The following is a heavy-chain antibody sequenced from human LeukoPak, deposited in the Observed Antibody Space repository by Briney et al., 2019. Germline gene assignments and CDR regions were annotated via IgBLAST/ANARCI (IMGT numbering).Heavy chain of an antibody. CDR3: ARFARGETSGYYVDY. CDR2: IWYDGSNK. Sequence: PGGSLRLSCAASGFTFSSYGMHWVRQAPGKRLDRVAVIWYDGSNKYYADSVKGRFTISRDTSKNTVYMQMNSLRAEDTDVYYCARFARGETSGYYVDYWGQGTLVTVYS. CDR1: GFTFSSYG. J-gene: IGHJ4*02. V-gene: IGHV3-33*01. D-gene: IGHD3-22*01.